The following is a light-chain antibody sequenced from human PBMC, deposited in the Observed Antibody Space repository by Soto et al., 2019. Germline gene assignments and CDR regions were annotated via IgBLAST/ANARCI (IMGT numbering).Light chain of an antibody. CDR2: GAS. CDR1: QSVSSSY. Sequence: ELVMTQSPATLSLSRGERATLSCRASQSVSSSYLAWYQQKPGQAPRLLIYGASSRATGIPDRFSASGSGTDFTLTISDVQPEDFALYYCHQRQSWPRTFGQGTKVDIK. CDR3: HQRQSWPRT. J-gene: IGKJ1*01. V-gene: IGKV3D-20*02.